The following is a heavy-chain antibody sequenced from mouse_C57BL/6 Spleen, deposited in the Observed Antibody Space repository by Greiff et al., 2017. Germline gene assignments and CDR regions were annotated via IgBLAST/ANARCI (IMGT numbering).Heavy chain of an antibody. CDR3: AREDGDAFAY. CDR1: GYTFTDYN. V-gene: IGHV1-18*01. D-gene: IGHD2-13*01. J-gene: IGHJ3*01. CDR2: INPNNGGT. Sequence: EVQLQQSGPELVKPGASVKIPCKASGYTFTDYNMDWVKQSHGKSLEWIGDINPNNGGTNYNQKFKGKATLTVDQSSSTAYMELRSLTSEDTAVYYCAREDGDAFAYWGQGTLVTVSA.